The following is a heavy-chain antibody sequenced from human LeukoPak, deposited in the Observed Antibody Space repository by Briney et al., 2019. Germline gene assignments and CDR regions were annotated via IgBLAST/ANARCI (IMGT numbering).Heavy chain of an antibody. D-gene: IGHD2-2*01. CDR2: INPNSGGT. Sequence: ASVKVSCKASGYTFTGYYMHWVRQAPGQGLEWMGWINPNSGGTNYAQEFQGRVTMTRDTSISTAYMELSRLRSDDTAVYYCARDGAGAGKAVVPAAINWFDPWGQGTLVTVSS. CDR1: GYTFTGYY. J-gene: IGHJ5*02. V-gene: IGHV1-2*02. CDR3: ARDGAGAGKAVVPAAINWFDP.